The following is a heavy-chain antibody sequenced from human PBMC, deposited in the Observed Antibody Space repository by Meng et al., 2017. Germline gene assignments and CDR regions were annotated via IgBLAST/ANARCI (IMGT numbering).Heavy chain of an antibody. CDR3: SRDREWELFAFDI. CDR2: TYYRSKWYN. CDR1: GDSVTSNSAA. Sequence: SQTLSLTCAISGDSVTSNSAAWNWLGQSPSRGLEWLGRTYYRSKWYNDYAVSVKSRITINPDTSKNQFSLQLNSVTPEDTAVYYCSRDREWELFAFDIWGQGTMVTVSS. D-gene: IGHD1-26*01. V-gene: IGHV6-1*01. J-gene: IGHJ3*02.